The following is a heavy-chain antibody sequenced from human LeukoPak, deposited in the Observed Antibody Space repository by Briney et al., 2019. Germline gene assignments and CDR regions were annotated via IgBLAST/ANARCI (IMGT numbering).Heavy chain of an antibody. V-gene: IGHV1-69*05. CDR1: GGTFSSYA. Sequence: SVKVSCKASGGTFSSYAISWVRQAPGQGLEWMGGIIPIFGTANYAQRFQGRVTITTDESTSTAYMELSSLRTEDTAVYYCVVPAANNWFDPWGQGTLVTVSS. J-gene: IGHJ5*02. CDR3: VVPAANNWFDP. CDR2: IIPIFGTA. D-gene: IGHD2-2*01.